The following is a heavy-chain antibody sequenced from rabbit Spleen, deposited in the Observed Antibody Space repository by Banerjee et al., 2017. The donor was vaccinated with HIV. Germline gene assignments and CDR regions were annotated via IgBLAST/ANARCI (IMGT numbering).Heavy chain of an antibody. V-gene: IGHV1S7*01. CDR3: ASSSDNDRFKL. Sequence: QLVESGGGLVQPGGSLKLSCKASGFDFSTYSMSWVRQAPGKGLEWIGYIVPIFGVTYYANWVNGRFTISSHNAQNTLYLQLNSLTAADTATYFCASSSDNDRFKLWGPGTLVTVS. D-gene: IGHD1-1*01. CDR1: GFDFSTYS. J-gene: IGHJ4*01. CDR2: IVPIFGVT.